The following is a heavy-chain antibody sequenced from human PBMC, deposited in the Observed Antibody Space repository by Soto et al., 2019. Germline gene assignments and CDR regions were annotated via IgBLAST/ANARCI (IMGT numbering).Heavy chain of an antibody. V-gene: IGHV1-3*01. CDR2: INAGNGNT. J-gene: IGHJ3*02. CDR3: AKEGSNSWYGSFYI. CDR1: GYTFTSYA. Sequence: ASVKVSCKASGYTFTSYAMHWVRQAPGQRLEWMGWINAGNGNTKYPQKFQGRVTITRDTSASTAYMELSSLRSEDTAVYYCAKEGSNSWYGSFYIWGQGTMVTVS. D-gene: IGHD6-13*01.